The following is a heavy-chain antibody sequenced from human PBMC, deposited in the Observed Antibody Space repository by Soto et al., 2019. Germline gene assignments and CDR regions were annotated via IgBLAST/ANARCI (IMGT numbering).Heavy chain of an antibody. V-gene: IGHV4-34*01. CDR1: GGPFRGSY. J-gene: IGHJ4*02. CDR2: INHSGST. Sequence: SGTLSLTCATNGGPFRGSYWTSLSRPAGPGLEWIGEINHSGSTNYNPSLKSRVTISVDTSKNQFSLKLTSVTAADTAVYYCARRWGPTFDYWGQGTLVTVSS. CDR3: ARRWGPTFDY. D-gene: IGHD1-26*01.